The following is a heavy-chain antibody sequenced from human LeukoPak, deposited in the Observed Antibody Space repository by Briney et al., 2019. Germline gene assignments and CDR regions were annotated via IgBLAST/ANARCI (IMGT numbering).Heavy chain of an antibody. D-gene: IGHD3-16*01. CDR3: AKGGGDNFLYYFDY. Sequence: GESLRLSCAASGFTFDDYGMHWVRQAPGKGLEWVSLIRGDGTSTYYADSVKGRFTVSRDSSRNSLYLQMNSLTTEDTAFYYCAKGGGDNFLYYFDYWGQGILVTVSS. CDR1: GFTFDDYG. CDR2: IRGDGTST. J-gene: IGHJ4*02. V-gene: IGHV3-43*02.